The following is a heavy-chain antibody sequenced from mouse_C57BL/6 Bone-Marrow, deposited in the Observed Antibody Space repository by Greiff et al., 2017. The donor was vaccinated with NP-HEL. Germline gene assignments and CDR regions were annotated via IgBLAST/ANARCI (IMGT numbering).Heavy chain of an antibody. D-gene: IGHD1-1*01. Sequence: EVQLVESGTVLARPGASVKMSCKTSGYTFTSYWMHWVKQRPGQGLEWIGAIYPGNSDTSYNPKFKGKAKLTAVASASTAYLELSSLTNEDTAVYYCTRRTRVGGDYFDCWGKGTTLTVSS. CDR3: TRRTRVGGDYFDC. CDR1: GYTFTSYW. V-gene: IGHV1-5*01. CDR2: IYPGNSDT. J-gene: IGHJ2*01.